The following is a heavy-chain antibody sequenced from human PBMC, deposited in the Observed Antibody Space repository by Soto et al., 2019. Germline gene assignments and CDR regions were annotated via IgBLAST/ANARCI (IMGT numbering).Heavy chain of an antibody. D-gene: IGHD1-26*01. CDR3: ARDSIGLLYYYMDV. J-gene: IGHJ6*03. CDR2: ISSSSSTI. V-gene: IGHV3-48*01. Sequence: GGSLRLSCAASGFTFSSYSMNWVRQAPGKGLEWVSYISSSSSTIYYADSVKGRFTISRDNAKNSLYLQMNSPRAEDTAVYYCARDSIGLLYYYMDVWGKGTTVTVSS. CDR1: GFTFSSYS.